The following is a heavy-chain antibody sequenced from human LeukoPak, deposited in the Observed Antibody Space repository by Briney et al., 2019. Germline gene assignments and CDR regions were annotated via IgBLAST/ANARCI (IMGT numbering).Heavy chain of an antibody. D-gene: IGHD6-13*01. V-gene: IGHV1-24*01. CDR1: GYTLTELS. CDR2: FDPEDGET. CDR3: ARYSSSPHDETNWFDP. J-gene: IGHJ5*02. Sequence: ASVKVSCKVSGYTLTELSMHWVRQAPGKGLEWMGGFDPEDGETIYAQKFQGRVTMTEDTSTDTAYMELSNLRSEDTAVYYCARYSSSPHDETNWFDPWGQGTLVTVSS.